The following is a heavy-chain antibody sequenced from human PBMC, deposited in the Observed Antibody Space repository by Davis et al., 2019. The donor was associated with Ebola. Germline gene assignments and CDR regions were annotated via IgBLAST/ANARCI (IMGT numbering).Heavy chain of an antibody. Sequence: ASVKVSCKASGYTFTSYAMHWVRQAPGQGLEWMGIINPSGGSTSYAQKFQGRVTMTRDTSTSTVYMELSSLRSEDTAVYYCAREVVVVVAANSQYYYGMDVWGKGTTVTVSS. CDR1: GYTFTSYA. D-gene: IGHD2-15*01. V-gene: IGHV1-46*01. J-gene: IGHJ6*04. CDR2: INPSGGST. CDR3: AREVVVVVAANSQYYYGMDV.